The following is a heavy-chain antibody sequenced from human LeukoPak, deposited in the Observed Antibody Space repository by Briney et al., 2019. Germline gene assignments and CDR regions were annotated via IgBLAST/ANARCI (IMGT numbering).Heavy chain of an antibody. CDR2: IKRDASEK. Sequence: GGSLRLSCAASGFTFSSYWMSWVRQAPGKGLEWVANIKRDASEKYYVDSVKGRFTISRDNAENSLYLQMNSLRAEDTAVYYCARARDYGSGKANAFDIWGQGTTVTVSS. V-gene: IGHV3-7*05. D-gene: IGHD3-10*01. CDR3: ARARDYGSGKANAFDI. J-gene: IGHJ3*02. CDR1: GFTFSSYW.